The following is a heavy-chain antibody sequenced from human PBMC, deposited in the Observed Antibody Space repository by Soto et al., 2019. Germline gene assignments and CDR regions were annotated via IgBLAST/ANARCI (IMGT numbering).Heavy chain of an antibody. Sequence: EVQLVESGGGLVQPGGSLGLSCAGPGFNFRRHSMKWVRQAPGEGPEWGSYLSSSSSTLYYADSVKGRFTISRDNAKNSLYLQMNSLRAEDTAVYYCARDLNYGLFDYWGQGTLVTVSS. CDR2: LSSSSSTL. CDR3: ARDLNYGLFDY. J-gene: IGHJ4*02. V-gene: IGHV3-48*01. CDR1: GFNFRRHS. D-gene: IGHD4-17*01.